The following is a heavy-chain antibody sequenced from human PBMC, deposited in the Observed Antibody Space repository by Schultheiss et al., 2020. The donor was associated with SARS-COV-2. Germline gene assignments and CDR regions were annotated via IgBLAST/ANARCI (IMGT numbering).Heavy chain of an antibody. CDR3: ARDNTYFGPMDV. V-gene: IGHV3-48*04. CDR1: GFSFDDYA. CDR2: ISTGSWTI. J-gene: IGHJ6*02. Sequence: GESLKISCAASGFSFDDYAMHWVRQAPGKGLEWVSYISTGSWTIYYADFVKGRFTISRDNAKDSLYLQLNSLRAEDTAVYYCARDNTYFGPMDVWGQGTTVTVSS. D-gene: IGHD2/OR15-2a*01.